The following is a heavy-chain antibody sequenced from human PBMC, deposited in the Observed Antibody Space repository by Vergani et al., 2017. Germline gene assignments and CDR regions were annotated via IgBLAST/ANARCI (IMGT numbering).Heavy chain of an antibody. Sequence: QVQLQESGPGLVKPSETLSLTCTVSGGSISSYYWSWIRQPAGKGLEWIGRIYTSGSTNYNPSLKSLVTMSVDTSKNQFSLKLSSVTAADTAVYYCARDYCSSTSCFLDYWGQGTLVTVSS. CDR1: GGSISSYY. D-gene: IGHD2-2*01. CDR3: ARDYCSSTSCFLDY. CDR2: IYTSGST. V-gene: IGHV4-4*07. J-gene: IGHJ4*02.